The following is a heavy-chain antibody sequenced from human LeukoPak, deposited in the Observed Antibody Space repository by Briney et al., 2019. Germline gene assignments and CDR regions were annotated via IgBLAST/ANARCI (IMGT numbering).Heavy chain of an antibody. CDR2: INPNSGGT. D-gene: IGHD3-3*01. Sequence: ASVKVSCKASGYTFTSYGISWVRQAPGQGLGWMGWINPNSGGTNYAQKFQGRVTMTRDTSISTAYMELSRLRSDDTAVYYCARSEYYYYYYMDVWGKGTTVTVSS. CDR3: ARSEYYYYYYMDV. V-gene: IGHV1-2*02. J-gene: IGHJ6*03. CDR1: GYTFTSYG.